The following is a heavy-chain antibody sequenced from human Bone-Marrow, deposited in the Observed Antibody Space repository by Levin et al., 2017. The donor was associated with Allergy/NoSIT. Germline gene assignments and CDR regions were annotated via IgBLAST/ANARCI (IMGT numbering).Heavy chain of an antibody. Sequence: AGGSLRLSCAASGFSVSSTYMIWARQSPGKGLEWVSIIYSGGNIYHADSVKGRFTISKDNSKNTLSLQMNSLRVEDTAIYYCARDTTRNEPGGVGWFDPWGQGTLVTVSS. CDR3: ARDTTRNEPGGVGWFDP. J-gene: IGHJ5*02. D-gene: IGHD1-1*01. CDR1: GFSVSSTY. CDR2: IYSGGNI. V-gene: IGHV3-66*01.